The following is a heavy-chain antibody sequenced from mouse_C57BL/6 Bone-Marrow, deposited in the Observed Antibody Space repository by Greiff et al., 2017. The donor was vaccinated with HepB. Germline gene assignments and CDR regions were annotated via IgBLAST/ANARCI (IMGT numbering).Heavy chain of an antibody. CDR3: ARNHKGWFAD. Sequence: QVQLQQSGAELAKPGASVKLSCKASGYTFTSYWMNWVKQRPGQGLEWIGYINPSSGYTKYNQKFKDKATLTADKSSSTAYMQLSSLTYEDSAVYNCARNHKGWFADWGKGTLVTVSA. CDR2: INPSSGYT. V-gene: IGHV1-7*01. J-gene: IGHJ3*01. CDR1: GYTFTSYW. D-gene: IGHD1-3*01.